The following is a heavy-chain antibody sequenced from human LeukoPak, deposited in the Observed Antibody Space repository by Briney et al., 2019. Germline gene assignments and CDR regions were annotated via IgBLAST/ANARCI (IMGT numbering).Heavy chain of an antibody. J-gene: IGHJ4*02. D-gene: IGHD2-15*01. CDR3: ARGYCSGGRCAGSLDY. CDR1: GFTFSSYD. V-gene: IGHV3-13*04. CDR2: IDTAGDT. Sequence: PGGSLRLSCAASGFTFSSYDMHWVRQATGKGLEWVSAIDTAGDTFYPGSVKGRFTIYRENAKNSLYLQMNSLRAWDTAVYYCARGYCSGGRCAGSLDYWGQGTLVTVSS.